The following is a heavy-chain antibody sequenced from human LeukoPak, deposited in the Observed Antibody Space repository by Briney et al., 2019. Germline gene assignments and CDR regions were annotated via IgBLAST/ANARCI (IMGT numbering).Heavy chain of an antibody. V-gene: IGHV3-30*14. D-gene: IGHD3-10*01. CDR3: ARELSGRGVIYDAFDI. J-gene: IGHJ3*02. Sequence: PGGSLRLSCAASGFTFNSYAIHWVRQAPGKGLEWVAVISYDGSNTYYADSVKGRSTISRDNSKNTLYLQMGSLRAEDMAVYYCARELSGRGVIYDAFDIWGQGTMVTVSS. CDR1: GFTFNSYA. CDR2: ISYDGSNT.